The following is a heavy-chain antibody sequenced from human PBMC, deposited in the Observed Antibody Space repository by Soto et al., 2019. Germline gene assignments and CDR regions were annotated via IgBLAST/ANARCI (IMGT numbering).Heavy chain of an antibody. CDR2: IFSNDEK. CDR3: ARNTAKANYDYYGMDV. J-gene: IGHJ6*02. V-gene: IGHV2-26*01. CDR1: GFSLSNARMG. D-gene: IGHD5-18*01. Sequence: QVTLKESGPVLVKPTETLTLTCTVSGFSLSNARMGVSWIRQPPGKALEWLAHIFSNDEKSYSTSLKSRLTISKDTSKSQVVLTMTNMDPVDTATYYCARNTAKANYDYYGMDVWGQGTTVTVSS.